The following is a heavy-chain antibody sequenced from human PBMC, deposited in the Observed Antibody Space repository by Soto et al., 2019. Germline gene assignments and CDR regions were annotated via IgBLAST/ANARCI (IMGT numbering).Heavy chain of an antibody. CDR3: AKDASCYSCGA. CDR2: IRYDGST. J-gene: IGHJ4*02. V-gene: IGHV4-39*01. D-gene: IGHD2-15*01. Sequence: QLQLQESGPGLVKPSETLSLTCAVSGGSISSSNFYWGWFRQPPGKGLVWIGSIRYDGSTYYSPSLESRVTISVDTSKNQFSLNVSSVTAADTAVYYCAKDASCYSCGAWGQGALVTVSS. CDR1: GGSISSSNFY.